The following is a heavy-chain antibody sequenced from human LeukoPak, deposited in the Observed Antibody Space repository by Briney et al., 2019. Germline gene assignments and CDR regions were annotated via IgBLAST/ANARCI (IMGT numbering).Heavy chain of an antibody. D-gene: IGHD2-21*02. CDR3: ERGDCDEFLQQ. CDR1: GYTFTGYY. V-gene: IGHV1-2*02. J-gene: IGHJ1*01. CDR2: INPNSGAT. Sequence: ASVKVSCKASGYTFTGYYMHWVRQAPGQGLEWMGWINPNSGATYYAQKFQGRVTMTRATSTSTAYMELSSLRSDDTAVFYCERGDCDEFLQQWGEGTRVSVSS.